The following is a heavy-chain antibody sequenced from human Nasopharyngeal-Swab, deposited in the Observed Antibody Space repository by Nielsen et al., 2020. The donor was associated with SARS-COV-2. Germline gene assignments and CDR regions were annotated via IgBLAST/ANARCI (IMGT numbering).Heavy chain of an antibody. CDR1: GFAFSDSY. V-gene: IGHV3-11*03. D-gene: IGHD1-1*01. Sequence: SLKISCVASGFAFSDSYMSWIRQAPEKGLGWLSYISGGNSDSNYADSVKGRFTISRDNTKNALYLQMNSLRAEDTAVYYCVKNSGRDGGYWGQGTLVTVSS. J-gene: IGHJ4*02. CDR2: ISGGNSDS. CDR3: VKNSGRDGGY.